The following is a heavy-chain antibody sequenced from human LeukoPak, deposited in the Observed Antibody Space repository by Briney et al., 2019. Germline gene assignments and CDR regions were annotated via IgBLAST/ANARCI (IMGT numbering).Heavy chain of an antibody. CDR1: GGSISSYY. D-gene: IGHD6-6*01. V-gene: IGHV4-59*12. Sequence: SETLSLTCTVSGGSISSYYWSWIRQPPGKGLEWIGYIYYSGSTNYNPSLKSRVTISVDTSKNQFSLKLSSATAADTAVYYCARCDSSYNWFDPWGQGTLVTVSS. CDR3: ARCDSSYNWFDP. CDR2: IYYSGST. J-gene: IGHJ5*02.